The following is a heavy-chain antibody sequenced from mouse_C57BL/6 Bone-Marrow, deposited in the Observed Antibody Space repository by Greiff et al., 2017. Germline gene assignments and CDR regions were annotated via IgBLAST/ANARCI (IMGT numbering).Heavy chain of an antibody. D-gene: IGHD2-5*01. CDR1: GYTFTSSG. V-gene: IGHV1-81*01. Sequence: VQLQQSGAELARPGASVKLSCKASGYTFTSSGLSWVKQRTGQGLEWIGELYPRSGHTYYNEKFKGKATLTADKSSSTAYMELRSLTSEDSAVDFCATRAYSTSEGYWGQGTTLTVSS. CDR3: ATRAYSTSEGY. CDR2: LYPRSGHT. J-gene: IGHJ2*01.